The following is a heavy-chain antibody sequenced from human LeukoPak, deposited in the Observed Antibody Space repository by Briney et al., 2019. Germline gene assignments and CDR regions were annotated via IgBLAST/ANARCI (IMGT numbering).Heavy chain of an antibody. CDR3: ARLRRDGYPRRYYLYY. CDR2: IKQDGSEK. CDR1: GFTFSSYW. V-gene: IGHV3-7*01. D-gene: IGHD5-24*01. Sequence: GGSLRLSCAASGFTFSSYWMSWVRQAPGKGLEWVANIKQDGSEKYYVDSVKGRFTISRDNAKNSLYLQMNSLRAEDTAVYYCARLRRDGYPRRYYLYYWGQGTLLTVSS. J-gene: IGHJ4*02.